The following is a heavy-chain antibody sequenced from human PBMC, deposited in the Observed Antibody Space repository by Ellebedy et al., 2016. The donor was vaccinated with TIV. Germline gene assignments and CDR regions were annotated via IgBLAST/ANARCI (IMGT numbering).Heavy chain of an antibody. J-gene: IGHJ5*02. CDR1: GGSISSSNW. V-gene: IGHV4-61*03. D-gene: IGHD3-9*01. CDR2: VYHTGTT. Sequence: SETLSLXXAVSGGSISSSNWWSWIRQPPGEGLEWIGYVYHTGTTKYNPSLKSRATMSVDTSKNRFSLNLTSVTPADTAVYYCARAATYYDVLTGHTADWFDPWGQGTLVTVSS. CDR3: ARAATYYDVLTGHTADWFDP.